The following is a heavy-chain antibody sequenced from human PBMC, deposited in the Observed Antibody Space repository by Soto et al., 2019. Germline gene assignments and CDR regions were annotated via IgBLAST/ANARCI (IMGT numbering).Heavy chain of an antibody. CDR2: IYYSGST. V-gene: IGHV4-30-4*01. J-gene: IGHJ2*01. CDR1: GGSISSGDYY. D-gene: IGHD4-17*01. CDR3: ARRPDYGGHFDL. Sequence: QVQLQESGPGLVKPSQTLSLTCTVSGGSISSGDYYWSWIRQPPGKGLEWIGYIYYSGSTYYNPSLESPVTISVDTSKNQFSLKLSSVTAADTAVYYCARRPDYGGHFDLWGRGTLVTVSS.